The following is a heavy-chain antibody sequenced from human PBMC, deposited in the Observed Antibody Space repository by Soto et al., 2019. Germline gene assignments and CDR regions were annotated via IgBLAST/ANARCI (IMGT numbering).Heavy chain of an antibody. V-gene: IGHV1-18*01. CDR3: ARRRGYDFWSGYYTDY. J-gene: IGHJ4*02. D-gene: IGHD3-3*01. Sequence: ASVKVSCKASGYTFTSYGISWVRQAPGQGLEWMGWISAYNGNTNYAQKLQGRVTMTTDTSTSTAYMELRSLRSDDTALYYCARRRGYDFWSGYYTDYWGQGTLVTASS. CDR1: GYTFTSYG. CDR2: ISAYNGNT.